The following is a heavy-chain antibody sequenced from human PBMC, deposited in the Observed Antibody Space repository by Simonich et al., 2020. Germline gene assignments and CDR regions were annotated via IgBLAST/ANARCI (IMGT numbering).Heavy chain of an antibody. CDR2: INHSGST. CDR3: ARGKGWKNAFDI. J-gene: IGHJ3*02. V-gene: IGHV4-34*01. CDR1: GGSFSGYY. D-gene: IGHD1-1*01. Sequence: QVQLQQWGAGLLKPSETLSITCAVYGGSFSGYYWGWIRQHPGKGLEWIGEINHSGSTNYNPSLKSRVTISVDTSKNQFSLKLSSVTAADTAVYYCARGKGWKNAFDIWGQGTMVTVSS.